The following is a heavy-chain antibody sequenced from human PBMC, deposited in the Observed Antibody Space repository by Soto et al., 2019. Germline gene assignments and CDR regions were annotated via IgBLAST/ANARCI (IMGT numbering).Heavy chain of an antibody. J-gene: IGHJ5*02. CDR3: AREGYRYGYENWFDP. CDR2: IYYSGST. CDR1: GGSIGSFY. V-gene: IGHV4-59*01. D-gene: IGHD5-18*01. Sequence: PSETLSLTCTVSGGSIGSFYWSWIRQPPGKGLEWIGYIYYSGSTNYNPSLQSRVTISVDTSKNQFSLKLSSVTAADKAVYYCAREGYRYGYENWFDPWGQGTLVTVSS.